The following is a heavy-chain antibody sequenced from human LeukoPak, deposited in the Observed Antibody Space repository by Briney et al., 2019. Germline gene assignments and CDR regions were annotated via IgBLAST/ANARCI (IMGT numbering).Heavy chain of an antibody. J-gene: IGHJ4*02. D-gene: IGHD2-8*02. CDR1: GFTFSGYW. CDR3: VRWWGTGRSWDH. Sequence: QAGGSLRLSCAASGFTFSGYWMSWVRQAPGMGLEWVANIKQDGSEKYYVDSVKGRFTISRDNAKNSLYLQMNSLRAEDTAVYYCVRWWGTGRSWDHWGQGTLVTVSS. CDR2: IKQDGSEK. V-gene: IGHV3-7*01.